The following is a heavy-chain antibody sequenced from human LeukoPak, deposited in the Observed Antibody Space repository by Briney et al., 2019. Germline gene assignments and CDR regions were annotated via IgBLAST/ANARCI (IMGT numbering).Heavy chain of an antibody. J-gene: IGHJ4*02. D-gene: IGHD6-6*01. Sequence: GASVKVSFKASVYTFTSYYMHWVRQAPAQGLEWIGIINPSGGSSSYAQKFQGRVTMTRDTSTSTVYMELSSLRSEDTAVYYCARSSSPPFEYWGQGTLVTVSS. CDR3: ARSSSPPFEY. CDR1: VYTFTSYY. CDR2: INPSGGSS. V-gene: IGHV1-46*01.